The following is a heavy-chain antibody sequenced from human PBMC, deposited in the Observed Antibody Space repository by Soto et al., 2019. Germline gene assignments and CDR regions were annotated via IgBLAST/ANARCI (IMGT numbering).Heavy chain of an antibody. CDR2: ISYDGSNK. V-gene: IGHV3-30-3*01. J-gene: IGHJ6*02. CDR3: ARLGYCSGGSCPPGSYYYYGMDV. CDR1: GFTFSSYA. Sequence: QVQLVESGGGVVQPGRSLRLSCAASGFTFSSYAMHWVRQAPGKGLEWVAVISYDGSNKYYADSVKGRFTISRDNSKNTLYLQMNSLRAEDTAVYYCARLGYCSGGSCPPGSYYYYGMDVWGQGTTVTVSS. D-gene: IGHD2-15*01.